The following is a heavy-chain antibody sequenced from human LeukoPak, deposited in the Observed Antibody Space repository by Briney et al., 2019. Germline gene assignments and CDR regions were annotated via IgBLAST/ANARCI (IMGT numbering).Heavy chain of an antibody. D-gene: IGHD3-3*01. V-gene: IGHV1-2*02. Sequence: ASVKVSCKASGYTFTGYYMHWVRQAPGQGLEWMGWINPNSGGTNYAQKFQGRVTMTRDTSISTAYMELSRLRSDDTAVYYCASDTPNYDFWSGGYYGMDVWGQGTTVTVS. CDR3: ASDTPNYDFWSGGYYGMDV. J-gene: IGHJ6*02. CDR1: GYTFTGYY. CDR2: INPNSGGT.